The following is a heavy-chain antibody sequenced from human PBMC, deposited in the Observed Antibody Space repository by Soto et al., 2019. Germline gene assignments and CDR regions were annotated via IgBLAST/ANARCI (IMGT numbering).Heavy chain of an antibody. D-gene: IGHD6-13*01. CDR3: AKGLAAAGTEPTYFDY. J-gene: IGHJ4*02. CDR2: ISGSGGST. CDR1: GFTFSSYA. V-gene: IGHV3-23*01. Sequence: GGSLRLSCAASGFTFSSYAMSWVRQAPGKGLEWVSAISGSGGSTYYADSVKGRFTISRDNSKNTLYLQMNSLRAEDTAVYYCAKGLAAAGTEPTYFDYWGQGTLVTVSS.